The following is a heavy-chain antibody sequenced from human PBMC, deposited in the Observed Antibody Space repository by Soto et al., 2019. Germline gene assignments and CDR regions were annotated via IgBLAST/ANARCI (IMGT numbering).Heavy chain of an antibody. V-gene: IGHV1-8*01. Sequence: QVQLVQSGAEVKKPGASVKVSCKASGDTFTSYDINWVRQATGQGLEWMGWMNPNSGNTGYAQKFQGRVTMTRNTSISTAYVELSSLRSEDTAVYYCARGVGGSYYYDSSGTPGDAFDIWGQGTMVTVSS. CDR1: GDTFTSYD. CDR3: ARGVGGSYYYDSSGTPGDAFDI. J-gene: IGHJ3*02. D-gene: IGHD3-22*01. CDR2: MNPNSGNT.